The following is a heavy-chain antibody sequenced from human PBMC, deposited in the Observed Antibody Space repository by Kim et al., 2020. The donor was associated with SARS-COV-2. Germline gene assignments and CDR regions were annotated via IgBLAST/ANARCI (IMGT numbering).Heavy chain of an antibody. Sequence: GGSLRLSCAASGFTFSNYGMHWVRQAPGKGLEWVAVIAKDGSNKYYEDSVKGRFNISRDNSKNTLYLQMNGLRDEDTAVYYCARGGREPWVSQPCDYRGQGSVVTVSS. V-gene: IGHV3-30*03. CDR1: GFTFSNYG. CDR2: IAKDGSNK. J-gene: IGHJ4*02. D-gene: IGHD2-2*01. CDR3: ARGGREPWVSQPCDY.